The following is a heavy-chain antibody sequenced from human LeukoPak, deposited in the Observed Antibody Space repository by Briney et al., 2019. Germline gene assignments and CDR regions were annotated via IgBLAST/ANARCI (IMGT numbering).Heavy chain of an antibody. J-gene: IGHJ4*02. V-gene: IGHV3-30-3*01. Sequence: PGGSLRLSCAASGFSFSTYAMSWVRQAPGKGLEWVAVILYDGSQKYYADSVKGRFTISRDNSKNTLYLQMNSLRLEDTAVYHCARGGYNGFDYWGQGTLVTVSS. CDR1: GFSFSTYA. D-gene: IGHD5-12*01. CDR3: ARGGYNGFDY. CDR2: ILYDGSQK.